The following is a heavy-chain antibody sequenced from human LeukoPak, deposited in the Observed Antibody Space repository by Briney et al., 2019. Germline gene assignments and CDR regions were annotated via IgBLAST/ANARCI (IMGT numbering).Heavy chain of an antibody. Sequence: SVKVSYKASGGTFSSYAISWVRQAPGQWLEWMGGIIPIFGTAKYAQKLQGRVTITADESTSTAYMELSSLRSEDTAVYYCARGGPGAYDVWGKGTTVTVYS. D-gene: IGHD2-21*01. J-gene: IGHJ6*04. CDR1: GGTFSSYA. CDR2: IIPIFGTA. CDR3: ARGGPGAYDV. V-gene: IGHV1-69*13.